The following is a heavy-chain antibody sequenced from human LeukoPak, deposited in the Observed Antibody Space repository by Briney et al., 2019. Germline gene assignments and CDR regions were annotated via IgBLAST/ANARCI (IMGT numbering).Heavy chain of an antibody. CDR3: AREGRQDYVYFDH. D-gene: IGHD4-17*01. J-gene: IGHJ4*02. CDR1: GGSINY. V-gene: IGHV4-59*01. CDR2: INYSGST. Sequence: SETLSLACTVSGGSINYWSWIRQPPGKGLEWIGYINYSGSTNYNPSLQRRVTMSVDTSKNQFSLKLSSVTAADTAMYYCAREGRQDYVYFDHWGQGSLVTVSS.